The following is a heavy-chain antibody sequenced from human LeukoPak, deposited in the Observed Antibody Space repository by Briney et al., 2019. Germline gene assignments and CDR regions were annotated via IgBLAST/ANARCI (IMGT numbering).Heavy chain of an antibody. CDR2: TYYRSKWYN. J-gene: IGHJ4*02. V-gene: IGHV6-1*01. CDR3: ARGRRDGYNSRYYFDY. CDR1: GDSVSSNSAA. D-gene: IGHD5-24*01. Sequence: SQTLSLTCAISGDSVSSNSAAWNWIRQSPSRGLEWLGRTYYRSKWYNDYAVSVKSRITINPDTSKNQFSLQLNSVTPEDTAVYYCARGRRDGYNSRYYFDYWGQGTLVTVSS.